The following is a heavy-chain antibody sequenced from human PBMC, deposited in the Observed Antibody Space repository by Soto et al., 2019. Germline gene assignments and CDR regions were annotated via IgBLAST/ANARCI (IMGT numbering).Heavy chain of an antibody. D-gene: IGHD6-13*01. J-gene: IGHJ4*02. CDR1: GGSRGRRSYY. CDR2: IYYSGST. Sequence: ASQTLSLTCTVAGGSRGRRSYYCGLIRQPPGKGLEWIGNIYYSGSTNYNPSLKSRVTISVDTSKNQFSLKLSSVTAADTAVYYCARDAAAAGRGNDYWGQGTVVTVSS. V-gene: IGHV4-61*01. CDR3: ARDAAAAGRGNDY.